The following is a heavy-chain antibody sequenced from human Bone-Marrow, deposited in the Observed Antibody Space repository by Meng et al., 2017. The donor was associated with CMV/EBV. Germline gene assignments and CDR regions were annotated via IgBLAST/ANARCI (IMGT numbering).Heavy chain of an antibody. D-gene: IGHD2-2*01. CDR1: GFTFSIYA. V-gene: IGHV3-21*01. Sequence: GFTFSIYAMHWVRQAPGKGLEWVSSISRSSSYIYYADSVKGRFTISRDNAKNSLYLQMNSLRAEDTAVYYCARDMGYIVVVPAAADYWGQGTLVTVSS. CDR2: ISRSSSYI. CDR3: ARDMGYIVVVPAAADY. J-gene: IGHJ4*02.